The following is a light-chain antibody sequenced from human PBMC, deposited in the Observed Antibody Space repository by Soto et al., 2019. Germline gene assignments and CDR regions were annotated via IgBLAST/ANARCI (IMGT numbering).Light chain of an antibody. J-gene: IGKJ1*01. CDR1: QSVNAN. CDR3: QQYNTWLWT. V-gene: IGKV3-15*01. CDR2: GAS. Sequence: EVVMTQSPATLSVSPGERATLSCRASQSVNANLAWYQQKPGQAPRLLIHGASNRATGIPARFSGSGFGTELILPISSLQSEDFAVYYCQQYNTWLWTFGQGTKVEI.